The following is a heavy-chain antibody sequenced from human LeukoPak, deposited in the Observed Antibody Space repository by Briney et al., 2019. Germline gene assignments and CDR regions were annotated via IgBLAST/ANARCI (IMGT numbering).Heavy chain of an antibody. V-gene: IGHV1-69*05. J-gene: IGHJ3*02. D-gene: IGHD4-17*01. Sequence: SVKVSCKASGYTFTGYYMHWVRQAPGQGLEWMGGIIPIFGTANYAQKFQGRVTITTDESTSTAYMELSSLRSEDTAVYYCARGAYGDYSGDIWGQGTMVTVSS. CDR1: GYTFTGYY. CDR3: ARGAYGDYSGDI. CDR2: IIPIFGTA.